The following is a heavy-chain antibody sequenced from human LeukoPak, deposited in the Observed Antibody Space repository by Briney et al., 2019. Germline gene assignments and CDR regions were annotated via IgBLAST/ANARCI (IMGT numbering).Heavy chain of an antibody. CDR1: GFTFSGYA. CDR3: ARVGYNASGPFSYFDY. Sequence: GRSLRLSCAASGFTFSGYAMHWVRQAPGKGLEWVAVISYDGSNEYYADSVKGRFTISRDNSKNTLYLQMNSLSVEDAAVYYCARVGYNASGPFSYFDYWGQGTLVTVSS. CDR2: ISYDGSNE. V-gene: IGHV3-30-3*01. D-gene: IGHD3-10*01. J-gene: IGHJ4*02.